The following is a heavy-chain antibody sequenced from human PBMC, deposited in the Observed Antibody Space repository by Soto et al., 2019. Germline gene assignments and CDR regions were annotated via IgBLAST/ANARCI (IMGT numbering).Heavy chain of an antibody. Sequence: GGSLRLSCAVSGFTFGSYWMNWVRLIPGKGLEWVAYIKPDGSATYYVDSVKGRFTISRDNAKNSLYLQMNSLRVEDTSVYYCARAGYCGPGCYYYFDYWGQGTLVPVSS. CDR2: IKPDGSAT. J-gene: IGHJ4*02. CDR3: ARAGYCGPGCYYYFDY. D-gene: IGHD2-21*02. CDR1: GFTFGSYW. V-gene: IGHV3-7*01.